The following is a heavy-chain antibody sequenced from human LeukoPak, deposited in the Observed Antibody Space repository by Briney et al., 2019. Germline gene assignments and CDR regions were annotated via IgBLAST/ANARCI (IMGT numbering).Heavy chain of an antibody. V-gene: IGHV4-4*07. Sequence: SETLSLTSTVSGGSISSYYWSWIRRPPGNGLEWIGRMYTSGSTNQNPSLKSRVTISVDKSKNQFSLKLSSVTAADTAVYYCARDRIGPFYALDFWGQGTMVTVSS. J-gene: IGHJ3*01. CDR1: GGSISSYY. D-gene: IGHD2/OR15-2a*01. CDR2: MYTSGST. CDR3: ARDRIGPFYALDF.